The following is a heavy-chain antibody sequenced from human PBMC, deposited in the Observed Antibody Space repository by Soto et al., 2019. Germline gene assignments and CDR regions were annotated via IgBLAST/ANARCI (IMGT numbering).Heavy chain of an antibody. D-gene: IGHD5-12*01. CDR3: ARAISGYVS. J-gene: IGHJ4*02. CDR2: INTGNGNT. Sequence: ASVNVSCKASGITYTTYAIHWVRPAPAQELEWMGWINTGNGNTRYSQRFQGRVTLTTDTSASTAYMDVSSLTSEDTAVYYCARAISGYVSWGQGTLVTVSS. V-gene: IGHV1-3*04. CDR1: GITYTTYA.